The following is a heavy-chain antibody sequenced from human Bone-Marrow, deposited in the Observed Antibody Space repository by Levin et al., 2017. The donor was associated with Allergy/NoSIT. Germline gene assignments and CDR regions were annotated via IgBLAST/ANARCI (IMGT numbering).Heavy chain of an antibody. V-gene: IGHV1-58*01. CDR2: IVVGSGNT. J-gene: IGHJ3*02. CDR3: AADPYCTNGVCYTRAAFDS. Sequence: SVKVSCKASGFTFTSSAVQWVRQARGQRLEWIGWIVVGSGNTNYAQKFQERVTITRDMSTSTAYMELSSLRSEDTAVYYCAADPYCTNGVCYTRAAFDSWGQGTMVTVSS. D-gene: IGHD2-8*01. CDR1: GFTFTSSA.